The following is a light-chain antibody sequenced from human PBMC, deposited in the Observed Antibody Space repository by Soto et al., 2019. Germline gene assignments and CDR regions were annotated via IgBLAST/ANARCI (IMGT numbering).Light chain of an antibody. CDR3: SSYAASNNFYFV. Sequence: QSVLTQPPSASGSPGQSVTIYCTGTSSAVGGYNYVSWYQQYPGRAPKLMIYEVTKRPSGVPDRFSGSKSGNTASLTVSGLQAEDEADYYCSSYAASNNFYFVFGGGTKVTVL. V-gene: IGLV2-8*01. CDR2: EVT. CDR1: SSAVGGYNY. J-gene: IGLJ3*02.